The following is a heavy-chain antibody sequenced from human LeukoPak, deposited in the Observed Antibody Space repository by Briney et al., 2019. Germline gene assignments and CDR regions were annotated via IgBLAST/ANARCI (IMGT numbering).Heavy chain of an antibody. J-gene: IGHJ5*02. D-gene: IGHD1-26*01. CDR3: AREGPHSGWFDP. CDR2: IYYSGKT. CDR1: GGSITSYY. V-gene: IGHV4-59*01. Sequence: SATLSLTCTVSGGSITSYYWSWIRQPPGKGLEWIGYIYYSGKTDYNPPLKSRVTISVDASRNQFSLRLSSVTAADTAVYYCAREGPHSGWFDPWGQGTLVTVSS.